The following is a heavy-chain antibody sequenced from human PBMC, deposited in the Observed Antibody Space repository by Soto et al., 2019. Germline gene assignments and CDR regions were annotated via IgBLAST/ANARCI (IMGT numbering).Heavy chain of an antibody. CDR2: ISYDGSNK. CDR3: ATQRGPSYCSGTPFDY. D-gene: IGHD3-10*01. V-gene: IGHV3-30*03. Sequence: QVQLVESGGGVVQPGRSLRLSCAASGFTFSSYGMHWVRQAPGKGLEWVAVISYDGSNKYYADSVKGRFTISRDNSKNTLYLQMNSLRAEDTAVYYCATQRGPSYCSGTPFDYWGQGTLVTVSS. J-gene: IGHJ4*02. CDR1: GFTFSSYG.